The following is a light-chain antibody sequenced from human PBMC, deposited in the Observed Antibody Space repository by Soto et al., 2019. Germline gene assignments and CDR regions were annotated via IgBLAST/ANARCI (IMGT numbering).Light chain of an antibody. CDR2: EVN. Sequence: QSALSQPASVSGSPGQSITISCTGTSSDVGGYNYVSWYQQNPGKAPKLMIYEVNYRPSGVSDRFSGSKSGNTASLTISGLQAEDEADYYCSSYTSRSTGVFGTGTKLTVL. V-gene: IGLV2-14*01. J-gene: IGLJ1*01. CDR3: SSYTSRSTGV. CDR1: SSDVGGYNY.